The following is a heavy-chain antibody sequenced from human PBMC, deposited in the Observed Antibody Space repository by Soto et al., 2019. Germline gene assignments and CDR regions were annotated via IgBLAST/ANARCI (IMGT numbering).Heavy chain of an antibody. CDR3: AVYNWNLDY. Sequence: GGSRRLSCAASGFNFITYSLSCVRQAQGKGLEWVSSISSSSGYIYYADSVKGRFTISRDNANNSLYLQMNSLRAEDTAVYYCAVYNWNLDYWGQGTLVTVSS. D-gene: IGHD1-20*01. CDR2: ISSSSGYI. J-gene: IGHJ4*02. CDR1: GFNFITYS. V-gene: IGHV3-21*01.